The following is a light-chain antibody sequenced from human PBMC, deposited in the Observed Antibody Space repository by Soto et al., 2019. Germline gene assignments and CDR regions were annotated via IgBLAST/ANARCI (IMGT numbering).Light chain of an antibody. J-gene: IGKJ1*01. CDR2: RGS. CDR3: QDYYTSAPCT. Sequence: GLTQTPGTLSLSPGERTTRSCMASQNIRGNELAWYQQKPGQPPRLLIYRGSSRAPGIPDRFSGRGSGTEFTLTISRLEPDDFAVYYCQDYYTSAPCTFGQGTRVEIK. V-gene: IGKV3-20*01. CDR1: QNIRGNE.